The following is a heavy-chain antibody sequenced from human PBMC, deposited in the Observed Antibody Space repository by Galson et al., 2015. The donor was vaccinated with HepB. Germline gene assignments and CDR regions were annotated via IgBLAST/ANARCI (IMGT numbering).Heavy chain of an antibody. CDR1: GYSFTSYW. CDR2: IDPSDSYT. Sequence: QSGAEVTKPGESLRISCTGSGYSFTSYWISWVRQMPGKGLEWMGRIDPSDSYTNYSPSFQGHVTISADKSISTAYLQWSSLKASDTAMYYCATRDYSSWSPATYDYWGQGTLVTVSS. J-gene: IGHJ4*02. CDR3: ATRDYSSWSPATYDY. V-gene: IGHV5-10-1*01. D-gene: IGHD6-13*01.